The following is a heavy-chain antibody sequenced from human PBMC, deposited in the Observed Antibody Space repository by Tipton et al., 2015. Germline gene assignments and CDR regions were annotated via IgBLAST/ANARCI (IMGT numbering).Heavy chain of an antibody. D-gene: IGHD4-17*01. V-gene: IGHV1-18*01. J-gene: IGHJ4*02. CDR3: ARDDYADYPYYFDY. CDR1: GYTFTSYP. CDR2: ISPYNGNT. Sequence: QSGAEVKKPGASVKVSCKASGYTFTSYPISWVRQAPGQGPEWMGCISPYNGNTKYAHKFQGRVTMTTDTFTSTAYMELGSLRSDDTALYYCARDDYADYPYYFDYWGQGTLLTVSS.